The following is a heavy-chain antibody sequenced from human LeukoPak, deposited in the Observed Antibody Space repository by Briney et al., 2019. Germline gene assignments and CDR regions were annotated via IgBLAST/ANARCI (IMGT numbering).Heavy chain of an antibody. CDR3: ARSGGVDYYGTSGYSPYFDY. V-gene: IGHV3-30*04. Sequence: PGRSLRLSCAASGFTLGSYAMHWVRQAPGKGLEWVAVLSYDGSNKYYADSVKGRFTISRDNSKNTLYLQMNSLRAEDTAVYYCARSGGVDYYGTSGYSPYFDYWGQGTLVTVSS. J-gene: IGHJ4*02. CDR1: GFTLGSYA. CDR2: LSYDGSNK. D-gene: IGHD3-22*01.